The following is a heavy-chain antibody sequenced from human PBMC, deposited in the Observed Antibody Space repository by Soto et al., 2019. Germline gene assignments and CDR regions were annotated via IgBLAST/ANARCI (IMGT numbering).Heavy chain of an antibody. CDR1: GYTFTSYG. CDR3: ERCHGDYYYCDGMDV. V-gene: IGHV1-18*01. CDR2: ISAYNGNT. J-gene: IGHJ6*02. D-gene: IGHD4-17*01. Sequence: QVQLVQSGAEVKKPGASVKVSCKASGYTFTSYGISWVRQAPGQGLEWMGWISAYNGNTNYAQKLQGRVTMTTDTTTSTAYMELRSRRSDDTAVDYCERCHGDYYYCDGMDVWGQGTTVPVSS.